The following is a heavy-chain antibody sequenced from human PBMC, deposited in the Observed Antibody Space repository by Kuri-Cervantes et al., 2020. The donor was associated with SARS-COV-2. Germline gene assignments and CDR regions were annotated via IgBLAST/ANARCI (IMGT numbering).Heavy chain of an antibody. Sequence: SETLSLTCTVSGGSISSTGYYWGWIRQPPGKGLEWIGCIYYSGGANYNPSLKSRVTVSVDTSKNQFSLKLSSVTAADTAVYYCARGVRGVMGGWGQGTLVTVSS. CDR1: GGSISSTGYY. J-gene: IGHJ4*02. CDR2: IYYSGGA. D-gene: IGHD3-10*01. CDR3: ARGVRGVMGG. V-gene: IGHV4-39*07.